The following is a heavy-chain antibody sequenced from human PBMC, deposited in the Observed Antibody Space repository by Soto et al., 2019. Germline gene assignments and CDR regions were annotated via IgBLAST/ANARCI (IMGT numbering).Heavy chain of an antibody. V-gene: IGHV1-18*01. D-gene: IGHD2-15*01. J-gene: IGHJ4*02. CDR1: GYTFTSYG. CDR3: ARDDVQDIVVVVGAPDGLGY. CDR2: ISGYNGNS. Sequence: QVQLVQSGAEVKKPGASVKVSCKASGYTFTSYGISWVRQAPGQGLEWMGRISGYNGNSNYAQNLQGRVTMTTDTSTSTAYMELRSLRSDDTAVYYCARDDVQDIVVVVGAPDGLGYWGQGTLVTVAS.